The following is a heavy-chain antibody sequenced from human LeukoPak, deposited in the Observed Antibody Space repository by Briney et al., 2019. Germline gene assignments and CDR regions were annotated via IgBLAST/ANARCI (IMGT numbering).Heavy chain of an antibody. J-gene: IGHJ5*02. CDR2: INHSGST. D-gene: IGHD3-10*01. CDR3: ARGGRWFGEPPRWFDP. V-gene: IGHV4-34*01. CDR1: GGSFSGYY. Sequence: PSETLSLTCAVYGGSFSGYYWSWIRQPPGKGLKWIGEINHSGSTNYNPSLKSRVTISVDTSKNQFSLKLSSVTAADTAVYYCARGGRWFGEPPRWFDPWGQGTLVTVSS.